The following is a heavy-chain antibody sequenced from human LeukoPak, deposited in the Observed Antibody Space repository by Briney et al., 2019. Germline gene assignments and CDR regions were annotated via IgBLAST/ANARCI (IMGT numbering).Heavy chain of an antibody. CDR1: GGSIDNHY. J-gene: IGHJ4*02. D-gene: IGHD6-6*01. CDR2: MYYSGIT. CDR3: ARLSVAAEYYFDY. V-gene: IGHV4-59*11. Sequence: PSETLSLTCSVSGGSIDNHYWSWIRQPPGKGLEWIGYMYYSGITNYNPSLQGRVTISVDTSKNHFSPKLRSVTASDTAVYYCARLSVAAEYYFDYWGQGTLVTVSS.